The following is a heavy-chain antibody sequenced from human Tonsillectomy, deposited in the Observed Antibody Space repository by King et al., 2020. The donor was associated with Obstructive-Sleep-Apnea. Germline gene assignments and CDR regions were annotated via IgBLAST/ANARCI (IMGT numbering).Heavy chain of an antibody. Sequence: VQLVESGGGLVQPGNSLRLSCAASGFSFSSFAMSWVRQAPGKGLEWVSTISGSGGSTYQADSAKGRFTISRDNSKNTLYLQMNSLRAEDTAVYYCAKEGSYYGSGSYYTDYWGDGILVTVSS. V-gene: IGHV3-23*04. CDR1: GFSFSSFA. J-gene: IGHJ4*01. CDR2: ISGSGGST. D-gene: IGHD3-10*01. CDR3: AKEGSYYGSGSYYTDY.